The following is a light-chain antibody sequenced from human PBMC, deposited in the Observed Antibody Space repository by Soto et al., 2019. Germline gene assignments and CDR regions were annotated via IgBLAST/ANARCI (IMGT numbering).Light chain of an antibody. CDR3: QQYIDWPGT. J-gene: IGKJ1*01. CDR1: QSLNRD. V-gene: IGKV3D-15*03. Sequence: IVMTQSPATLSMSPGERATLSCIASQSLNRDLAWYQQKPGQSPRLLIFGASIRATGIPARFSGSGSGTEFTLTIGILQSEDCALYYCQQYIDWPGTFAQVTNLDVK. CDR2: GAS.